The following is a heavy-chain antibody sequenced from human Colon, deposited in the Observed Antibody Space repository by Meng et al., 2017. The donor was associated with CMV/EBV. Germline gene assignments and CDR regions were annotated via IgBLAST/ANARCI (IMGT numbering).Heavy chain of an antibody. CDR3: AHKSLPAAFFDY. V-gene: IGHV2-5*02. J-gene: IGHJ4*02. CDR1: GFSLNTYEVG. CDR2: IYWDDDR. D-gene: IGHD2-2*01. Sequence: QITLKESDPTLVKPTQTLTLTCTFSGFSLNTYEVGVGWFRQPPGKAPEWLALIYWDDDRRYRSSLGNRLTLTHDASKNQVVLTMTDMDPVDTATYYCAHKSLPAAFFDYWSQGTLVTVSS.